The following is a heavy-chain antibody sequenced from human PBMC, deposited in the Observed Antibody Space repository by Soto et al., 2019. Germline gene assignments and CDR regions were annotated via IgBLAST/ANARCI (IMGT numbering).Heavy chain of an antibody. CDR3: ASVAVAGTRFDY. D-gene: IGHD6-19*01. CDR1: GGAISSSNW. CDR2: IYHRGRT. Sequence: QVQLQESGPGLVKPSGTLFLTCADSGGAISSSNWWSWVRQPPGKGLEWIGEIYHRGRTNYNPSLKSRVTIPVNKSKNRFSLKLSLVAAAGTAVYYCASVAVAGTRFDYWGKGTLVTVSS. V-gene: IGHV4-4*02. J-gene: IGHJ4*02.